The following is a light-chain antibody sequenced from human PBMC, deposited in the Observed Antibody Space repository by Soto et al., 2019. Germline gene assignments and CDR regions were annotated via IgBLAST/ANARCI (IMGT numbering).Light chain of an antibody. CDR2: EVN. V-gene: IGLV2-8*01. J-gene: IGLJ1*01. CDR1: SSDFGGYDY. CDR3: CSYSGSNSLYV. Sequence: QSVLTQPPSASGSPGQSVTISRTGTSSDFGGYDYVSWYQQYPGKAPKLIIYEVNKRPSGVPDRFSGSRSGNTASLTVSGLQAEDEADYYCCSYSGSNSLYVFGSGTKLTVL.